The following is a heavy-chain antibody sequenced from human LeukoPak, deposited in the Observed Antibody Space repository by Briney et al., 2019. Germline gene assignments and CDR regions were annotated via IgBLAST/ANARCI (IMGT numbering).Heavy chain of an antibody. CDR2: INWNGGST. V-gene: IGHV3-20*04. D-gene: IGHD3/OR15-3a*01. J-gene: IGHJ4*02. CDR3: ARDGRPLDY. CDR1: GFTFDDYG. Sequence: PGGSLRLSCAASGFTFDDYGMSWVRQAPGKGLEWVSGINWNGGSTGYADSVKGRSTISRDNAKNSLYLEMSSLRVEDTAIYYCARDGRPLDYWGLGTLVTVSS.